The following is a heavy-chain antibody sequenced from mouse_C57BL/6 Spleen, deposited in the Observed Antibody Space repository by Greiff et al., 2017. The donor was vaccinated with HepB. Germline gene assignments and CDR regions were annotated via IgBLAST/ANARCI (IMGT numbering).Heavy chain of an antibody. Sequence: QVQLKQPGAELVMPGASVKLSCKASGYTFTSYWMHWVKQRPGQGLEWIGEIDPSDSYTNYNQKFKGKSTLTVDKSSSTAYMQLSSLTSEDSAVYYCARGYDYPAWFAYWGQGTLVTVSA. D-gene: IGHD2-4*01. CDR2: IDPSDSYT. J-gene: IGHJ3*01. CDR1: GYTFTSYW. CDR3: ARGYDYPAWFAY. V-gene: IGHV1-69*01.